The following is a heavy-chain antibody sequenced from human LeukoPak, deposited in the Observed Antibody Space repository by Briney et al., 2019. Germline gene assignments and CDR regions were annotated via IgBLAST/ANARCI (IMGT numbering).Heavy chain of an antibody. D-gene: IGHD4-17*01. CDR2: IYYSGST. CDR3: ARYQLQTGYGDWAFDY. CDR1: GGSISSGDYY. J-gene: IGHJ4*02. Sequence: SETLSLTCTVSGGSISSGDYYWSWIRQPPGTGLEWIGYIYYSGSTYYNPSLKSRVTISVDTSKNQFSLKLSSVTAADTAVYYCARYQLQTGYGDWAFDYWGQGTLVTVSS. V-gene: IGHV4-30-4*01.